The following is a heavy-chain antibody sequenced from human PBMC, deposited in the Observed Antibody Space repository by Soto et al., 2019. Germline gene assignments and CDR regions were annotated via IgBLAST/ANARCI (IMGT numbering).Heavy chain of an antibody. J-gene: IGHJ4*02. V-gene: IGHV3-30*18. Sequence: GSLRLSCAASGFTFSSYEMNWVRQAPGKGLEWVAVISYDGSNKYYADSVKGRFTISRDNSKNTLYLQMNSLRAEDTAVYYCAKERSSEVGATFFDYWGQGTLVTVSS. CDR3: AKERSSEVGATFFDY. D-gene: IGHD1-26*01. CDR2: ISYDGSNK. CDR1: GFTFSSYE.